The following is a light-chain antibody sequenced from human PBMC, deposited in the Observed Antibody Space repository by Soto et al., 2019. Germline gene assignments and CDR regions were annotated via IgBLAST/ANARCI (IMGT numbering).Light chain of an antibody. CDR3: ASWDDSLKGHV. CDR2: LNN. V-gene: IGLV1-44*01. CDR1: ASNIEPKA. Sequence: QSVLTQPPSVSGTPGQRVTISCSGSASNIEPKAVNWYQQLPGTAPKLLIYLNNQRRSGVPDRISGSTSGTSASLAISGLQSEDEADYYCASWDDSLKGHVFGGGTKLTVL. J-gene: IGLJ2*01.